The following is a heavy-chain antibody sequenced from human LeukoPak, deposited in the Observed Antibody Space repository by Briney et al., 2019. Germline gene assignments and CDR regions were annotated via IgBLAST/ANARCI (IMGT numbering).Heavy chain of an antibody. CDR2: MNQNSGNT. CDR1: GYTFTSYD. J-gene: IGHJ6*02. CDR3: ARGKRQDYDPIGYGMDV. D-gene: IGHD3-16*01. V-gene: IGHV1-8*01. Sequence: ASVKVSCKASGYTFTSYDINWVRQATGQGREWMGWMNQNSGNTGYAQKSQGRVTMTRNTSISTAYMGLSSLRSEGTAVYYCARGKRQDYDPIGYGMDVWGQGTTVTVSS.